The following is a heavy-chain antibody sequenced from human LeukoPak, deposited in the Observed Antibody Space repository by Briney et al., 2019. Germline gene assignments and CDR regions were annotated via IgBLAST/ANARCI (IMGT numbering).Heavy chain of an antibody. V-gene: IGHV3-48*01. J-gene: IGHJ5*02. Sequence: GGSLRLSCAASGFTFSSYSMNWVRQAPGKGLEWVSYISSSSSTIYNADSVKGRFTISRDNAKNSLYLQMNSLRAEDTAVYYCARETVGIAAASAFDPWGQGTLVTVSS. CDR2: ISSSSSTI. D-gene: IGHD6-13*01. CDR1: GFTFSSYS. CDR3: ARETVGIAAASAFDP.